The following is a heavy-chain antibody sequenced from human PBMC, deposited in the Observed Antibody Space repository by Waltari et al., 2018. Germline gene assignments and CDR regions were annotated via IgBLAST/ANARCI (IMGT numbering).Heavy chain of an antibody. CDR2: IIPIFGTA. V-gene: IGHV1-69*15. Sequence: QVQLVQSGAEVTKPGSSVKVSCKASGGTFSSYATSWVRQPPGQGLGWMGRIIPIFGTANYAQKFQGRVTITADESTSTAYMELSSLRSEDTAVYYCAREMTDTMVRGVIIGPHWFDPWGQGTLVTVSS. CDR3: AREMTDTMVRGVIIGPHWFDP. J-gene: IGHJ5*02. CDR1: GGTFSSYA. D-gene: IGHD3-10*01.